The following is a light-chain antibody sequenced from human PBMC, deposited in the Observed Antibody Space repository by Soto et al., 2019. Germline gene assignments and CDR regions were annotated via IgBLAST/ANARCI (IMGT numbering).Light chain of an antibody. CDR1: SSDVGAYDY. J-gene: IGLJ1*01. CDR2: DVI. CDR3: SSPTSTSTPPYV. Sequence: QSVLTQPASVSGSPGQSIIISCIGTSSDVGAYDYVSWYQHYPGKAPKLIIYDVINRPSGVSNRFSGSKSGNTASLTISGLQAEDEAEYYCSSPTSTSTPPYVFGTGTKVTVL. V-gene: IGLV2-14*03.